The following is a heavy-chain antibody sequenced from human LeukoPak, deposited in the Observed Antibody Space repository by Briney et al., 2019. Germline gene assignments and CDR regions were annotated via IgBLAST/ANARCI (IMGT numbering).Heavy chain of an antibody. V-gene: IGHV1-46*01. D-gene: IGHD2-15*01. Sequence: ASVKASCKASGYTFTSYYMHWVRQAPGQGPEWMGIISPHADSTIFAPKFQGRVTMTRDMSTSTVDMELSSLRSEGAAVYFCARDGYCSGGSCRSCEYWAQGTLVTVSS. CDR2: ISPHADST. CDR3: ARDGYCSGGSCRSCEY. CDR1: GYTFTSYY. J-gene: IGHJ4*02.